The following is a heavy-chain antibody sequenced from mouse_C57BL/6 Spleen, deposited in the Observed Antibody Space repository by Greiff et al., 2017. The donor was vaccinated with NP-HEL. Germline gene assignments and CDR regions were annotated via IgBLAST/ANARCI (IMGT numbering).Heavy chain of an antibody. Sequence: QVQLQQSGPELVKPGASVKISCKASGYAFSSSWMNWVKQRPGKGLEWIGRIYPGDGDTNYNGKFKGKATLTADKSSSTAYMQLSSLTSEDSAVYFCAETAQATLYCDYWGKGTTLTVSS. D-gene: IGHD3-2*02. CDR2: IYPGDGDT. CDR1: GYAFSSSW. J-gene: IGHJ2*01. CDR3: AETAQATLYCDY. V-gene: IGHV1-82*01.